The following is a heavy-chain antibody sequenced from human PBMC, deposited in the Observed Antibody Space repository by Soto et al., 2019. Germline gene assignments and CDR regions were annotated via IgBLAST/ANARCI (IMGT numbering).Heavy chain of an antibody. CDR2: IYYSGST. Sequence: SENLSLTCTVSGGSISSSSYYWGWIRQPPGKGLEWIGSIYYSGSTYYNPSLKSRVTISVDASKNQFSLKLSSVTDAYTAVYYCARLGAFYQSLDPXXPGT. CDR3: ARLGAFYQSLDP. V-gene: IGHV4-39*01. J-gene: IGHJ5*02. D-gene: IGHD3-3*02. CDR1: GGSISSSSYY.